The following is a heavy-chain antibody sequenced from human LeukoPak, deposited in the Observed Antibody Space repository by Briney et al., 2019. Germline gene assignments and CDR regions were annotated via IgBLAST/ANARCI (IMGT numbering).Heavy chain of an antibody. CDR3: ARGARRGYSGYVHYFDY. J-gene: IGHJ4*02. Sequence: SETLSLTCAVYGGSFSGYYWSWIRQPPGKGLEWIGEINHSGSTNYTPSLKSRVTISVDTSKNQFSLKLSSVTAADTAVYYCARGARRGYSGYVHYFDYWGQGTLVTVSS. V-gene: IGHV4-34*01. CDR1: GGSFSGYY. CDR2: INHSGST. D-gene: IGHD5-12*01.